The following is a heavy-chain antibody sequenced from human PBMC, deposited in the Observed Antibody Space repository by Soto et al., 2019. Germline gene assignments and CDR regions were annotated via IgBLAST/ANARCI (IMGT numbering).Heavy chain of an antibody. CDR1: GFTVSSNY. CDR2: IYSGGIT. D-gene: IGHD4-4*01. CDR3: ARDRGTVTYYYYGMDV. J-gene: IGHJ6*02. V-gene: IGHV3-53*01. Sequence: GGSLRLSCAASGFTVSSNYMSWVRQAPGKGLEWVSVIYSGGITYYADSVKGRFTISRDNSKNTLYLQMNSLRDEDTAVYYCARDRGTVTYYYYGMDVWGQGTTVTVSS.